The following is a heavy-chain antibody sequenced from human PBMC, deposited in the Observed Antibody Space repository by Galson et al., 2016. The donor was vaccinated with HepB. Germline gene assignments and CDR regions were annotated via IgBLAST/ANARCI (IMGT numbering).Heavy chain of an antibody. CDR3: AKDVKGYFGY. V-gene: IGHV3-74*01. CDR1: GFTFSTYW. J-gene: IGHJ4*02. CDR2: INSDGSST. Sequence: SLRLSCAASGFTFSTYWMHWVRQTPEKGLVWVSLINSDGSSTSYADSVKGRFTISRDISENTLYLEMNSLTVEDTSFYYCAKDVKGYFGYWGQGTLVTVSS.